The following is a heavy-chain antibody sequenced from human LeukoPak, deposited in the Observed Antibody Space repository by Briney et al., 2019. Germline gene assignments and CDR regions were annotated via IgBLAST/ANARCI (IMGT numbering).Heavy chain of an antibody. CDR1: GYSFTSYW. Sequence: PGESLKISCKGSGYSFTSYWIGWVRQMPGKGLEWMGIIYPGDSDTRYSPSFQGQVTISADKSISTAYLQWSSLKASDTAMYYCASAKYYDSSGYWDYYGMDVWGQGTTATVSS. CDR3: ASAKYYDSSGYWDYYGMDV. CDR2: IYPGDSDT. D-gene: IGHD3-22*01. V-gene: IGHV5-51*01. J-gene: IGHJ6*02.